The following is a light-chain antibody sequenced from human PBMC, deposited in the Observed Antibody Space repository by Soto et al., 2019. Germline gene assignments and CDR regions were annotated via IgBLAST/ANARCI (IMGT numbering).Light chain of an antibody. CDR3: SSYTSSSTLV. CDR1: SSDVGGYNY. V-gene: IGLV2-14*01. Sequence: QSALTQPASVSGSPGQSITISCTGTSSDVGGYNYVSWYQQHPGKAPKLMIYDVSNRPSGGSNRFSGSKSGNTASLTISGLQAEDEADYYCSSYTSSSTLVFVGGTKVTV. CDR2: DVS. J-gene: IGLJ2*01.